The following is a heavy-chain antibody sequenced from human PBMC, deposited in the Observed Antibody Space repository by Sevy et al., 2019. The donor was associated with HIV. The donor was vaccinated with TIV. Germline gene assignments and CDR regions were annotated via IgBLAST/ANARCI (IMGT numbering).Heavy chain of an antibody. CDR3: ARDRRFCGNECYLYYYFGMDV. CDR2: IHADGSS. J-gene: IGHJ6*02. Sequence: GGSLRLSCAASGFNVNDNYMTWVRQAPGKGLEWVSIIHADGSSYYADSVKGRFTKSRDDSKNIVNLQMNSLRADDTAVYYCARDRRFCGNECYLYYYFGMDVWGQGTAVTVSS. V-gene: IGHV3-53*01. D-gene: IGHD3-16*02. CDR1: GFNVNDNY.